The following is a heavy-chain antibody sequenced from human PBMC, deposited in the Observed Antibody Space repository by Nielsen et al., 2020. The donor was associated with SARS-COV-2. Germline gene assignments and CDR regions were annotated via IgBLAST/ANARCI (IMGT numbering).Heavy chain of an antibody. D-gene: IGHD3-10*01. J-gene: IGHJ6*03. Sequence: GGSLRLSCSASGFTFSSYAMHWVRQAPGKGLEYVSAIKSNGISTYYADSVKGRFTISRDNSKNTLYLQMSSLRTEDTALYYCAREESSSYYYYYFYYMDVWGKGTTVTVSS. CDR1: GFTFSSYA. V-gene: IGHV3-64D*08. CDR3: AREESSSYYYYYFYYMDV. CDR2: IKSNGIST.